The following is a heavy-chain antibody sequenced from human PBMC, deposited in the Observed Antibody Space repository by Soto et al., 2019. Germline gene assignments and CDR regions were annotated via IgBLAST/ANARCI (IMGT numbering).Heavy chain of an antibody. Sequence: ASVKVSCKASGYTFTGHNIHWVRRVPGQGLERMGVINPSGGTTKYMETFQGRFTMTRDPSTRTVYMVLTSLTPEATAVYYCARIGGADKTYFDHWGQGTLVTVSS. CDR3: ARIGGADKTYFDH. CDR1: GYTFTGHN. V-gene: IGHV1-46*01. D-gene: IGHD3-16*01. J-gene: IGHJ4*02. CDR2: INPSGGTT.